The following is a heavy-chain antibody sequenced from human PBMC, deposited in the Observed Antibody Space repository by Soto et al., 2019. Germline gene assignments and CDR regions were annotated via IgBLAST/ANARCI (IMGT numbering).Heavy chain of an antibody. Sequence: QVQLVESGGGVVQPGRSLRLSCAASVFTFSSYAMYWVRQAPGKGLEWVAVISYDGNNKYYADSVKGRFTISRDNSKNTLYLQMNSLRAEDTAVYYCARAGCDGGSCYTLVGLRYGMDVWGQGTTVTVSS. V-gene: IGHV3-30-3*01. CDR2: ISYDGNNK. J-gene: IGHJ6*02. CDR3: ARAGCDGGSCYTLVGLRYGMDV. D-gene: IGHD2-15*01. CDR1: VFTFSSYA.